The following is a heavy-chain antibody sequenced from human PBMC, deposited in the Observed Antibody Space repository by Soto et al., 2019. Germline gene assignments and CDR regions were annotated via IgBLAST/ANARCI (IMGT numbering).Heavy chain of an antibody. J-gene: IGHJ4*02. V-gene: IGHV1-69*13. CDR2: IIPIFGTA. CDR1: GGTFSSYA. Sequence: SVKVSCKASGGTFSSYAISWVRQAPGQGLEWMGGIIPIFGTANYAQKFQGRVTITADESTSTAYMELSSLRSEDTAVYYCARDMGIAVAGKGPRYWGQGTPVTVSS. D-gene: IGHD6-19*01. CDR3: ARDMGIAVAGKGPRY.